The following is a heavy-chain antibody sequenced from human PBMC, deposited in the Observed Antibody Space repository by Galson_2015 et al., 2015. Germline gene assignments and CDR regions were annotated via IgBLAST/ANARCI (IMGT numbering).Heavy chain of an antibody. D-gene: IGHD4-23*01. Sequence: SLRLSCAASGFPFDEYAMHWVRQAPGKGLEWVSGISWNSGSIGYADSVKGRFTISRDNAKNSLYLEMNSLRVEDTALYYCAKGTTVVIKDAFNIWGQGTKVTVSS. V-gene: IGHV3-9*01. CDR3: AKGTTVVIKDAFNI. J-gene: IGHJ3*02. CDR2: ISWNSGSI. CDR1: GFPFDEYA.